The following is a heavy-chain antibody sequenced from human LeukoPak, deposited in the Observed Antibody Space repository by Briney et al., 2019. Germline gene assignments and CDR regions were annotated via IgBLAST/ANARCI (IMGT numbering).Heavy chain of an antibody. CDR1: GGTFSSYA. D-gene: IGHD2-2*01. CDR2: IIPIFGTA. J-gene: IGHJ6*03. V-gene: IGHV1-69*13. Sequence: ASVKVSCKASGGTFSSYAISWVRQAPGQGLEWMGGIIPIFGTANYAQKFQGRVTITADESTSTAYMELSSLRSEDTAVYYCARAGQSTSCYPCYYMDVWGKGTTVTVSS. CDR3: ARAGQSTSCYPCYYMDV.